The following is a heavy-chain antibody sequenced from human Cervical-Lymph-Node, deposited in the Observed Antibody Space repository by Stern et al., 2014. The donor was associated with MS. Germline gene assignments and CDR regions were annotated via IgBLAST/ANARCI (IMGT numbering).Heavy chain of an antibody. J-gene: IGHJ6*02. CDR2: ISPTFHTA. CDR3: AKDPPLGVLLEGGYKYFDVDV. Sequence: QVQLVQSGAEVGTPGSSVKVSCTASGGSLTSLSISWVRQAPGQGLEWMGGISPTFHTAAYAQKFQDRVTITADKSMNAVYMELSSLGPEDTAMYYCAKDPPLGVLLEGGYKYFDVDVWGQGTTVTVSS. V-gene: IGHV1-69*06. D-gene: IGHD3-3*01. CDR1: GGSLTSLS.